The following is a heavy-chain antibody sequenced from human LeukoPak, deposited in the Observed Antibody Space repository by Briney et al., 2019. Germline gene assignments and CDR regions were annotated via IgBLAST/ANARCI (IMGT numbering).Heavy chain of an antibody. CDR3: ARGTMTREYYFDY. J-gene: IGHJ4*02. CDR1: GGSISSGGYY. CDR2: IYHSGST. V-gene: IGHV4-30-2*01. D-gene: IGHD3-10*02. Sequence: PSQTLSLTCTVSGGSISSGGYYWSWIRQPPGKGLEWIGYIYHSGSTYYNPSLKSRVTISVDRSKNQFSLKLSSVTAADTAVYYCARGTMTREYYFDYWGQGTLVTVSS.